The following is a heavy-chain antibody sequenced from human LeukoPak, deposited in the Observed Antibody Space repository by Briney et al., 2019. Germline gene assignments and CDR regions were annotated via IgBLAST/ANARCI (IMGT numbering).Heavy chain of an antibody. V-gene: IGHV3-11*04. CDR3: ARVVGATEFDY. Sequence: GGSLRLSCAASGFTFSDYFMSWIRQAPGKGLEWVSYISSSGNTIYYADSVKGRFTISRDNAKNTLYLQMNSLRAEDTAVYYCARVVGATEFDYWGQGTLVTVSS. CDR2: ISSSGNTI. J-gene: IGHJ4*02. D-gene: IGHD1-26*01. CDR1: GFTFSDYF.